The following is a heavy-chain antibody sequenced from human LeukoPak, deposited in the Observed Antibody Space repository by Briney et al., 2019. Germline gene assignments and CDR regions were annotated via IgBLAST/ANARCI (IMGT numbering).Heavy chain of an antibody. CDR3: ATGPLAARRAYFDY. CDR1: GYTLTELS. J-gene: IGHJ4*02. CDR2: FDPEDGET. D-gene: IGHD6-6*01. Sequence: ASVKVSCKVSGYTLTELSMHWVRQAPGKGLEWMGGFDPEDGETIYAQKFQGRVTMTEDTSTDTAYMELSSLRSEDTAVYYCATGPLAARRAYFDYWGQGTLVIVSS. V-gene: IGHV1-24*01.